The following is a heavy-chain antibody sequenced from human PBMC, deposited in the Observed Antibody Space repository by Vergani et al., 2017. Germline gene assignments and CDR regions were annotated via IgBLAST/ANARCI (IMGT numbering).Heavy chain of an antibody. CDR2: IYPGDSDT. Sequence: EVQLVQSGAEVKKPGESLKISCKGSGYSFTSYWIGWVRQMPGKGLEWMGIIYPGDSDTRYSPSFQGQVTISADKSISTAYLKWSSLKASDTAMYYCARHEGYYDYVWGSYRLAPSDAFDIWGQGTMVTVSS. CDR3: ARHEGYYDYVWGSYRLAPSDAFDI. J-gene: IGHJ3*02. V-gene: IGHV5-51*01. D-gene: IGHD3-16*02. CDR1: GYSFTSYW.